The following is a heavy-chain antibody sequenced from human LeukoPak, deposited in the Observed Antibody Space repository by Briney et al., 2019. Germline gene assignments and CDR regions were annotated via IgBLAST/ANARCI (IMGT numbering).Heavy chain of an antibody. V-gene: IGHV4-39*01. D-gene: IGHD3-3*01. J-gene: IGHJ4*02. CDR3: ARHVLDFWSGYSYFDY. Sequence: SETLSLTCTVSGGSISSSSYYWGWIRQPPGKGLEWNESIYYSGSTYYNPSLKSRVTISVDTSKNQFSLKLSSVTAADTAVYYCARHVLDFWSGYSYFDYWGQGTLVTVSS. CDR1: GGSISSSSYY. CDR2: IYYSGST.